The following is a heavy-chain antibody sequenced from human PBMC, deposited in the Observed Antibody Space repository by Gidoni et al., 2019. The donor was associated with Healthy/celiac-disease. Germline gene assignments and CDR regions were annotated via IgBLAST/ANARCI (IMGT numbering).Heavy chain of an antibody. CDR3: TRGNGRECHFDY. Sequence: EVQLVESGGGLVQPGGSLKLSCAASGLNLSGSAMHWVRQASGKGLESVGRIRSTANRYATAYAASVTGRFTISRDDSKNTAYLQMHSLKTEDTAVYYCTRGNGRECHFDYWGQGTLVTVSS. J-gene: IGHJ4*02. CDR1: GLNLSGSA. CDR2: IRSTANRYAT. D-gene: IGHD3-10*01. V-gene: IGHV3-73*02.